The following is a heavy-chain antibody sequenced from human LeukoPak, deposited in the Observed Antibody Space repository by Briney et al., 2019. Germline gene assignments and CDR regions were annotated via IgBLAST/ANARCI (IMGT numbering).Heavy chain of an antibody. D-gene: IGHD4-17*01. V-gene: IGHV3-53*04. CDR2: IYSGGST. Sequence: GGSLRLSCAASGFTVSSNYMSWVRQAPGKGLEWVSVIYSGGSTYYADSVKGRSTISRHNSKNTLYLQMNSLRAEDTAVYYCAGGGAYGDRGFDYWGQGTLVTDSS. J-gene: IGHJ4*02. CDR3: AGGGAYGDRGFDY. CDR1: GFTVSSNY.